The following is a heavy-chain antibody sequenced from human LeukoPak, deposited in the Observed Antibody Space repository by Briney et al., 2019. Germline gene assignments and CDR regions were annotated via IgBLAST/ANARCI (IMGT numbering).Heavy chain of an antibody. CDR2: INPNSGGT. CDR1: GYTFTSYY. J-gene: IGHJ5*02. D-gene: IGHD2-2*01. Sequence: ASVKVSCKASGYTFTSYYMHWVRQAPGQGLEWMGWINPNSGGTNYAQKFQGRVTMTRDTSISTAYMELSRLRSDDTAVYYCARNAQPRYCSSTSCPTNNWFDPWGQGTLVTVSS. V-gene: IGHV1-2*02. CDR3: ARNAQPRYCSSTSCPTNNWFDP.